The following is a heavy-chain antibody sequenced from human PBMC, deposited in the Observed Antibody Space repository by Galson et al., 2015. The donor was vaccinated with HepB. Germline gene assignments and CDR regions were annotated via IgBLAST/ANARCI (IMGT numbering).Heavy chain of an antibody. D-gene: IGHD1-7*01. CDR3: VKGRSILELLSFDY. J-gene: IGHJ4*02. V-gene: IGHV3-30*18. CDR2: ISYDGSNK. Sequence: SLRLSCAASGFTFSSYGMHWVRQAPGKGLEWVAVISYDGSNKYYADSVKGRFTISRDNSKNTLYLQMNSLRAEDTAVYYCVKGRSILELLSFDYWGQGTLVTVSS. CDR1: GFTFSSYG.